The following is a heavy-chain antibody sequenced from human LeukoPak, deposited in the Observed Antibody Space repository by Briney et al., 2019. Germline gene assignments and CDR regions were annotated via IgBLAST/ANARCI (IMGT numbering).Heavy chain of an antibody. V-gene: IGHV3-23*01. CDR3: AKSRSGSYSSDY. J-gene: IGHJ4*02. Sequence: GGSLRLSCAASGFTFSSYVMNWVRQAPGKGLEWVSGISDSGGGTYYADSVKGRFTISRDNSKNTLYLQMNSLRAEDTAVYYCAKSRSGSYSSDYWGQGTLVTVSS. CDR2: ISDSGGGT. D-gene: IGHD1-26*01. CDR1: GFTFSSYV.